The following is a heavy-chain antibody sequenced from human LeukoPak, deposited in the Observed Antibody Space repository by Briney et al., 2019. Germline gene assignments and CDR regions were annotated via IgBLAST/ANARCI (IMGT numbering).Heavy chain of an antibody. CDR1: GYSFTSYW. CDR3: GRHLYGGNSAIDY. D-gene: IGHD4-23*01. V-gene: IGHV5-51*01. CDR2: MYPGDSDT. Sequence: GESLKISCKGSGYSFTSYWIGWVRQMPGKGLEGMGIMYPGDSDTRYNPSFQGQVPTSVAKSISTAYLQWSSLKASDTAMYSCGRHLYGGNSAIDYWGQGNLVTVSS. J-gene: IGHJ4*02.